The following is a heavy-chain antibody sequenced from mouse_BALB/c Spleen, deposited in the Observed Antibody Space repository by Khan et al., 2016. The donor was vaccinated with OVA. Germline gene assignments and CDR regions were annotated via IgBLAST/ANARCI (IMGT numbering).Heavy chain of an antibody. V-gene: IGHV9-1*02. CDR1: GYTFTNYG. Sequence: QIQLVQSGPELKKPGETVKISCKASGYTFTNYGMNWVKQAPGKGLKWMGWINTYTGEPTYTDDFKGRFAFSLETSASTAYLQINNLKNEDMATYFCARGASYGYFEVWGAGTTVTVSS. CDR2: INTYTGEP. CDR3: ARGASYGYFEV. J-gene: IGHJ1*01.